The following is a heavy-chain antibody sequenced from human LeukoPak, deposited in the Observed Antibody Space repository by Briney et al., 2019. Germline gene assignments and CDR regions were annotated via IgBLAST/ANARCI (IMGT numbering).Heavy chain of an antibody. V-gene: IGHV4-38-2*02. D-gene: IGHD6-13*01. CDR2: IYHSGST. J-gene: IGHJ4*02. CDR1: GYSISSGYY. CDR3: ARESAAADHYFDY. Sequence: SETLSLTCTVSGYSISSGYYWGWIRQPPGKGLEWIGSIYHSGSTYYNPSLKSRVTISVDTSKNQFSLKLSSVTAADTAVYYCARESAAADHYFDYWGRGTLVTVSS.